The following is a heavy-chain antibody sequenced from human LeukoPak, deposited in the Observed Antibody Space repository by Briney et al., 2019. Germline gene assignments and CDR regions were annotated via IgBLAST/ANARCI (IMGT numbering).Heavy chain of an antibody. V-gene: IGHV3-23*01. J-gene: IGHJ4*02. CDR1: GSTFSNYG. Sequence: PGGSLRLSCAASGSTFSNYGMSWVRQAPGKGLEWVAAISDATYYADSVEGRFTVSRDNSKNTLFLQMNSLRAEDTAVYFCAKHYDSSGYYYDYWGQGTRVTVAS. CDR2: ISDAT. CDR3: AKHYDSSGYYYDY. D-gene: IGHD3-22*01.